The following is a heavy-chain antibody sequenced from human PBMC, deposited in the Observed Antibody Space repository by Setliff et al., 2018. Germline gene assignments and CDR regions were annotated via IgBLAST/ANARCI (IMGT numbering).Heavy chain of an antibody. Sequence: SETLSLTCTVSGGSISSYYWSWIRQPAGKGLEWIGHTYIGGSANYNPSLKSRVTMSIDTSKNQFSLKLNSVTAADMAVYYCAREQWLDQPGYYYMDVWAKGTTVTVSS. J-gene: IGHJ6*03. CDR2: TYIGGSA. V-gene: IGHV4-4*07. D-gene: IGHD6-19*01. CDR1: GGSISSYY. CDR3: AREQWLDQPGYYYMDV.